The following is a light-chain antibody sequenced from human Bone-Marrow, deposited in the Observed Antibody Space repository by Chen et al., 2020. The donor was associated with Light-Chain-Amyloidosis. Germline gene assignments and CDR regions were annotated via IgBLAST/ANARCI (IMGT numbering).Light chain of an antibody. J-gene: IGLJ3*02. CDR1: SGSIATNY. Sequence: NFILTQPHSVSESPGKTVIISCTRSSGSIATNYVQWYQQRPGSSPTTVICEDDQRPSGVPDRYSDSIDSSSNSASLTMAGLKTEDQPDYSCQSSRGSSQGVFRWGTNLTFL. CDR3: QSSRGSSQGV. CDR2: EDD. V-gene: IGLV6-57*01.